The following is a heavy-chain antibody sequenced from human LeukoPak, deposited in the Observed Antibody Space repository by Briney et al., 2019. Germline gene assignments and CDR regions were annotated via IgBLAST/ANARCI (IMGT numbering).Heavy chain of an antibody. J-gene: IGHJ3*02. CDR3: VRDGYSYGFMLAFDI. V-gene: IGHV3-74*01. D-gene: IGHD5-18*01. CDR2: INSDGSST. CDR1: GVTFSGYW. Sequence: PPGWSRRLSCAATGVTFSGYWMHWVRQAPGKGLVWVSRINSDGSSTSYADSVKGRFTISRDSAKNTLYLQMNSLRAEDTAVYYCVRDGYSYGFMLAFDIWGLGTRVTVSS.